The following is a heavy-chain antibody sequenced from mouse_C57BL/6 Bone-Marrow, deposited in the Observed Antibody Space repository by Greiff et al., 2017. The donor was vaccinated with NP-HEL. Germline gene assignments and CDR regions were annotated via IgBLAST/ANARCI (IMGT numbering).Heavy chain of an antibody. CDR1: GYTFTSYW. J-gene: IGHJ1*03. Sequence: QVQLQQPGAELVKPGASVKMSCKASGYTFTSYWITWVKQRPGQGLVWIGDIYPGSGSTNYNEKFKSKATLTVDTSSSTAYMQLSSLTSEDSAVYYCANYYGSSPYFDVWGTGTTVTVSS. V-gene: IGHV1-55*01. CDR3: ANYYGSSPYFDV. D-gene: IGHD1-1*01. CDR2: IYPGSGST.